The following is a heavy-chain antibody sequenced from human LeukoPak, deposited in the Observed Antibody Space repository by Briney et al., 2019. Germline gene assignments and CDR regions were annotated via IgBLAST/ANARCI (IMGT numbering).Heavy chain of an antibody. CDR1: GFTFSSYG. D-gene: IGHD4-23*01. Sequence: GGSLRLSCAASGFTFSSYGMHWVRQAPGKGLEWVAVISYDGSNKYYADSVKGRFTISRDNSKNTLYLQMNSLRAEDTAVYYCAKSSRGTTVVNFDYWGQGTLVTVSS. CDR2: ISYDGSNK. CDR3: AKSSRGTTVVNFDY. V-gene: IGHV3-30*18. J-gene: IGHJ4*02.